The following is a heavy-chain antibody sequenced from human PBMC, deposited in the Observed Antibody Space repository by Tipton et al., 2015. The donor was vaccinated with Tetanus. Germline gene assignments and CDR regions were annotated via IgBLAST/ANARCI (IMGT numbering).Heavy chain of an antibody. D-gene: IGHD3-3*01. J-gene: IGHJ4*02. CDR1: GGSFSGYY. CDR2: INHSGST. CDR3: ARVRFLGVVPRGPGPYYFGY. Sequence: TLSLTCAVYGGSFSGYYWSWIRQPPGKGLEWIGEINHSGSTNYNPSLKSRVTISVDTSKNQVSLKLSSVTAADTAVYYCARVRFLGVVPRGPGPYYFGYWGQGTLVAVSS. V-gene: IGHV4-34*01.